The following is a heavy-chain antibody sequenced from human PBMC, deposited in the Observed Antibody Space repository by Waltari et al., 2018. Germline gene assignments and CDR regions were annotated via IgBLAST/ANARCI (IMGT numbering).Heavy chain of an antibody. CDR1: GFTLSSHG. Sequence: QVQLVESGGGVVQPGGSLRLSCAASGFTLSSHGMLWVRQAPGKGLEWVAFIRYDGSNKYYADSVKGRFTISRDNSKNTLYLQMNSLRAEDTAVYYCANLVVAATGDYWGQGTLVTVSS. D-gene: IGHD2-15*01. V-gene: IGHV3-30*02. CDR3: ANLVVAATGDY. J-gene: IGHJ4*02. CDR2: IRYDGSNK.